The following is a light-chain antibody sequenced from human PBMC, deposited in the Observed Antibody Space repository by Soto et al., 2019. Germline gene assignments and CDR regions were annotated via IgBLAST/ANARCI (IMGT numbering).Light chain of an antibody. CDR2: EDI. V-gene: IGLV2-23*01. J-gene: IGLJ2*01. CDR1: SSDIGRYNL. Sequence: QSVLTQPASVSGSPGRSITISCAGTSSDIGRYNLVSWYQQHPGKAPKLIIYEDIERPSGVSDRFSGSKSGNTASLTISGLQTEDEADYYCCSYAGGASVVFGGGTKLTVL. CDR3: CSYAGGASVV.